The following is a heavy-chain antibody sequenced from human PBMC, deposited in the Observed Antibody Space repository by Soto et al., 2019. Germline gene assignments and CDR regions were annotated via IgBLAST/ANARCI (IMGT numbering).Heavy chain of an antibody. Sequence: QVQLVQSGAEVKKPGSSVKVSCKASGGTFSSYAISWVRQAPGQGLEWMGGIIPIFGTANYAQKFQGRVTITADESTSTAYMERSSLRSEDTAVYYCARGGQWLVNYYYYGMDVWGQGTTVTVSS. CDR2: IIPIFGTA. CDR3: ARGGQWLVNYYYYGMDV. V-gene: IGHV1-69*01. J-gene: IGHJ6*02. CDR1: GGTFSSYA. D-gene: IGHD6-19*01.